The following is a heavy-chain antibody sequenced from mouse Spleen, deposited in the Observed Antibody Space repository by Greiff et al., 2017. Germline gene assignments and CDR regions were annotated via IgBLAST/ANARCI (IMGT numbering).Heavy chain of an antibody. Sequence: VQLQQSVAELVRPGASVKLSCTASGFTIKNTYMHWVKQRPEQGLEWIGRIDPANGNTKYAPKFQGKATITADTSSNTAYLQLSSLTSEDTAIYYCAIYYYGSSYEEYYAMDYWGQGTSVTVSS. V-gene: IGHV14-3*01. D-gene: IGHD1-1*01. J-gene: IGHJ4*01. CDR3: AIYYYGSSYEEYYAMDY. CDR2: IDPANGNT. CDR1: GFTIKNTY.